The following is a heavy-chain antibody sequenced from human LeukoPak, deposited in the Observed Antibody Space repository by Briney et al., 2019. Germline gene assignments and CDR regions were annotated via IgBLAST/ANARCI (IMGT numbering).Heavy chain of an antibody. V-gene: IGHV3-33*01. CDR3: ARDKDYYDSSGYYDY. Sequence: PGGSLRLSCAASGFTFSNYGMHWVRQAPGKGLEWVAVIWYDGSNKYYADSVKGRFTISRDNSKNTLYLQMNSLRAEDTAVYYCARDKDYYDSSGYYDYWGQGTLVTVSS. CDR2: IWYDGSNK. CDR1: GFTFSNYG. J-gene: IGHJ4*02. D-gene: IGHD3-22*01.